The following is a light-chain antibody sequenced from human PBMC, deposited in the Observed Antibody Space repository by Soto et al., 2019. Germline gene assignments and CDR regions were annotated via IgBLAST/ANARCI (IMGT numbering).Light chain of an antibody. CDR1: SSDVGGYNY. J-gene: IGLJ1*01. CDR3: SSYTSSNTYV. CDR2: DVS. Sequence: GTSSDVGGYNYVSWYQQHPGQAPKLMIYDVSNRPSGVSNRFSGSKSGNTASLTISGLQAEDEADYYCSSYTSSNTYVFGTGTKVTVL. V-gene: IGLV2-14*04.